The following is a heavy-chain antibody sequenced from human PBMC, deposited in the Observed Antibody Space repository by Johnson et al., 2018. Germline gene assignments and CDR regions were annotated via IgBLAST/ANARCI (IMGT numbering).Heavy chain of an antibody. CDR2: IRSKVNSYAT. Sequence: VQLQESGGGLVQPGGSLKLSCAASGFTFSDYAMHWVRQAPGEGLEWVGRIRSKVNSYATAYGASGKGRFTISRDDSKNTAYLQMNSLKTEDTAVYYCARGHYGMDVWGQGATVTVSS. CDR1: GFTFSDYA. CDR3: ARGHYGMDV. V-gene: IGHV3-73*02. J-gene: IGHJ6*02.